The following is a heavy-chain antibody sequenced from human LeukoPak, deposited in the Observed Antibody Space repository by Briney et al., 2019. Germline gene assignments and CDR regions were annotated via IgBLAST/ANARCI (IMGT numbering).Heavy chain of an antibody. V-gene: IGHV4-59*12. CDR1: GGSINSFY. Sequence: PSETLSLTCNVSGGSINSFYWSWIRQSPGKGLEWIGYIYYSGSTNYNPSLKSRVTISVDTSKNQFSLKLSSVTAADTAVYYCAVPGYGSSWYGYWGQGTLVTVSS. CDR2: IYYSGST. CDR3: AVPGYGSSWYGY. D-gene: IGHD6-13*01. J-gene: IGHJ4*02.